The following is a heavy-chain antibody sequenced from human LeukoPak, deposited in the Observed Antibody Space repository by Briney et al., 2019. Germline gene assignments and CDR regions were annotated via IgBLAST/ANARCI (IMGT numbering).Heavy chain of an antibody. CDR1: GGSISSYY. D-gene: IGHD3-22*01. CDR2: IYYSGST. J-gene: IGHJ3*02. CDR3: ARDPMIVGREAFDI. Sequence: PSETLSLTCTVSGGSISSYYGSWLRQPPGKGLEWIGYIYYSGSTNYNPSLKSRVTISVDTSKNQFSLKLSSVTAADTAVYYCARDPMIVGREAFDIWGQGTMVIVSS. V-gene: IGHV4-59*01.